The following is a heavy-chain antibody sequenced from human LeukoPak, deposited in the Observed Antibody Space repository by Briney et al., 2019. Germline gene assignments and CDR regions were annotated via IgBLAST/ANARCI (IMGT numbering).Heavy chain of an antibody. J-gene: IGHJ4*02. CDR1: GFAFSDDS. CDR2: ISSTSSRI. Sequence: SGGSLRLSCAASGFAFSDDSMNWVRQAPGKGLEWVSYISSTSSRIYYADSVKGRFTISRDNTRQSLFLQMNSLRAEDTAVYYCAREDYYDNTPFDYWGQGILVTVSS. CDR3: AREDYYDNTPFDY. V-gene: IGHV3-48*04. D-gene: IGHD3-22*01.